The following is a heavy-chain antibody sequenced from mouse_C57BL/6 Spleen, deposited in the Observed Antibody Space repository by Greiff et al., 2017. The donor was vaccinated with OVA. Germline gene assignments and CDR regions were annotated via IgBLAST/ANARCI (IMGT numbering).Heavy chain of an antibody. D-gene: IGHD2-3*01. V-gene: IGHV5-4*01. J-gene: IGHJ2*01. CDR1: GFTFSSYA. CDR2: ISDGGSYT. Sequence: EVKLMESGGGLVKPGGSLKLSCAASGFTFSSYAMSWVRQTPEKRLEWVATISDGGSYTYYPDNVKGRFTISRDNAKNNLYLQMSHLKSEDTAMYYCARDNGYSYYIDYWGQGTTLTVSS. CDR3: ARDNGYSYYIDY.